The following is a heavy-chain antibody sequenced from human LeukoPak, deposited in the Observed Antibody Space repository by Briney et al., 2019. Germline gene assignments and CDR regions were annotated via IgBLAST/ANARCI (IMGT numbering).Heavy chain of an antibody. CDR2: ISGSGIST. J-gene: IGHJ3*02. V-gene: IGHV3-23*01. CDR3: AKADHYDILTGYFDAFDI. Sequence: GESLRLSCAASGFTFSSYAISWVRQAPGKGLEWVSAISGSGISTHYADSVKGRFTISRDNSKNTLYMQMDSLRAEDTAVYYCAKADHYDILTGYFDAFDIWGQGTMVTVSS. CDR1: GFTFSSYA. D-gene: IGHD3-9*01.